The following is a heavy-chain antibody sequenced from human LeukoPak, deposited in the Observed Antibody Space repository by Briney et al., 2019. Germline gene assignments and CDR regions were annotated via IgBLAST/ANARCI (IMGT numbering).Heavy chain of an antibody. J-gene: IGHJ2*01. Sequence: GGSLRLSCAASGFTFSSYWMSWVRQAPGKGLEWVANIKQDGSEKYYVDSVKGRFTISRDNAKNSLYLQMNSLGAEDTAVYYCARGGNHGDYWYFDLWGRGTLVTVSS. V-gene: IGHV3-7*01. CDR1: GFTFSSYW. CDR2: IKQDGSEK. D-gene: IGHD4-17*01. CDR3: ARGGNHGDYWYFDL.